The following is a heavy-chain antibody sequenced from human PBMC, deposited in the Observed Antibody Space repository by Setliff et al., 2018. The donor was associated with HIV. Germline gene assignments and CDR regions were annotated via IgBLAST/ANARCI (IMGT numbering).Heavy chain of an antibody. Sequence: PSETLSLTCTVSGGSISSYYWTWIRQPPGGGLEWIGYIYYSGNTKYNPSLKSRVTMSVDTSKNQFSLNLSSVTAADTAVYYCARSMHYPGDDAFDIWGQGTMVTVSS. CDR2: IYYSGNT. J-gene: IGHJ3*02. CDR1: GGSISSYY. CDR3: ARSMHYPGDDAFDI. V-gene: IGHV4-59*01. D-gene: IGHD3-10*01.